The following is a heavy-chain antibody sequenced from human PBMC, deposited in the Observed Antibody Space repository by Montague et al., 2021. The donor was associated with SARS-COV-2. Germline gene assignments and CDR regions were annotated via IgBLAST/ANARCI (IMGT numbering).Heavy chain of an antibody. D-gene: IGHD2-15*01. J-gene: IGHJ4*02. Sequence: SETLSLTCTVSGGSISSYYWSWIRQPPGKGLEWIGYISDSGSTNYNPSLTSRVTMSVDTSKNQLSLKVNSVTAADTAVYYCARNYSATLPAVYWGQGTLVTVSS. CDR2: ISDSGST. CDR1: GGSISSYY. CDR3: ARNYSATLPAVY. V-gene: IGHV4-59*08.